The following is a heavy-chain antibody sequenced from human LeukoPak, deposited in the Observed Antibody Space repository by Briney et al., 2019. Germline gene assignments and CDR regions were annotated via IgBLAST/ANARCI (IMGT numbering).Heavy chain of an antibody. Sequence: GGSLRLSCTASGFTFRMYAMSWVRQAPGKGLESVASIIYDGSHTYYAASVKGRFTISRDNSQNTLYLQMNSLRAEDTALYYCAKDGLSYDGSTHVYYFQSLGQGTLVTVSS. CDR2: IIYDGSHT. D-gene: IGHD3-22*01. V-gene: IGHV3-23*01. CDR3: AKDGLSYDGSTHVYYFQS. J-gene: IGHJ4*02. CDR1: GFTFRMYA.